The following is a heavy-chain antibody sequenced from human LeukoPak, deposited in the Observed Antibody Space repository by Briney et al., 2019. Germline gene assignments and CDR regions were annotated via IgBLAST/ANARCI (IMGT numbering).Heavy chain of an antibody. Sequence: GRSLRLSCAASGFTFSSYAMHWVRQAPGKGLEWGAVISYDGSNKYYADSVKGRFTISRDNSKNTLYLQMNSLRAEDTAVYYCARDPEYQLLSPPDYWGQGTLVTVSS. D-gene: IGHD2-2*01. CDR3: ARDPEYQLLSPPDY. J-gene: IGHJ4*02. V-gene: IGHV3-30-3*01. CDR2: ISYDGSNK. CDR1: GFTFSSYA.